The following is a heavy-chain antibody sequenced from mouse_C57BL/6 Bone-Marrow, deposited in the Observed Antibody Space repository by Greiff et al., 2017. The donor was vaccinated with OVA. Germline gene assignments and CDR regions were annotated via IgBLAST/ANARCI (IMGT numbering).Heavy chain of an antibody. J-gene: IGHJ4*01. D-gene: IGHD1-1*01. V-gene: IGHV2-9-1*01. CDR3: ARKSSTVVDAMDY. CDR2: IWTGGGT. CDR1: GFSLTSYA. Sequence: VHLVESGPGLVAPSQSLSITCTVSGFSLTSYAISWVRQPPGKGLEWLGVIWTGGGTNYNSALKSRLSISKDNSKSQVFLKMSSLQTDDTARYYCARKSSTVVDAMDYWGQGTSVTVSS.